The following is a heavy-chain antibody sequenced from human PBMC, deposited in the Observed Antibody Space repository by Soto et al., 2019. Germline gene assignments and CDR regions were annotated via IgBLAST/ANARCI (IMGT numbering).Heavy chain of an antibody. J-gene: IGHJ4*02. CDR2: ISSSGGTI. V-gene: IGHV3-11*01. CDR1: FSDYY. CDR3: ARELMVYTSSSGAPIDY. D-gene: IGHD6-6*01. Sequence: FSDYYMTWIRQAPGKGLEWVSYISSSGGTIYYADSVKGRFTISRDNAENSLYLQMNSLRADDTAVYFCARELMVYTSSSGAPIDYWGQGTLVTVSS.